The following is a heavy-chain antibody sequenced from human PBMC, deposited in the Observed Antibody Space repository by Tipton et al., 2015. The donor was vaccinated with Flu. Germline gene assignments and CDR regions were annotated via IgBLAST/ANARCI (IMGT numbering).Heavy chain of an antibody. CDR1: GGSMSSFY. J-gene: IGHJ4*02. Sequence: GLVKPSETLSLFCNVSGGSMSSFYWSWIRQPAGKGLEWIGRMYSSGSTNYNPSLKSRVSMLIDTSKNQFSLKLTSVTAADTAVYYCARASGSGTYVIFDFWGQGTLVTVSS. CDR2: MYSSGST. V-gene: IGHV4-4*07. CDR3: ARASGSGTYVIFDF. D-gene: IGHD3-10*01.